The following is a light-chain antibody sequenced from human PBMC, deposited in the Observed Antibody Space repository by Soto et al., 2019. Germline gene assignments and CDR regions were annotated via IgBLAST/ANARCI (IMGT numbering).Light chain of an antibody. CDR3: QQRGSWPLT. J-gene: IGKJ4*01. CDR2: DAS. CDR1: QSVSSD. Sequence: EIVLTQSPATLSLSPGERATLSCRASQSVSSDLAWYQQKPGQAPRLLIYDASNRATGIPARFSGSGSGTDFTLTIRSLEPEDFAVFYCQQRGSWPLTFGGGTKVEIK. V-gene: IGKV3-11*01.